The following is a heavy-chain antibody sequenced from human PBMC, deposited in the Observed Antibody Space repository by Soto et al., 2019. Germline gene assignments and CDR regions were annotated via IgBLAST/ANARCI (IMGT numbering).Heavy chain of an antibody. CDR2: INSDGSST. Sequence: GGSLRLSCAASGFTFRSYWMHWVRQAPGKGLEWVSRINSDGSSTSYADSVKGRFTISRDNAKNTLKLQMNRLRAEDTSVYSGASGRRVDAYDSNGPAFRGSRLVDFWGQGTLVTVSS. D-gene: IGHD3-22*01. CDR1: GFTFRSYW. J-gene: IGHJ1*01. V-gene: IGHV3-74*01. CDR3: ASGRRVDAYDSNGPAFRGSRLVDF.